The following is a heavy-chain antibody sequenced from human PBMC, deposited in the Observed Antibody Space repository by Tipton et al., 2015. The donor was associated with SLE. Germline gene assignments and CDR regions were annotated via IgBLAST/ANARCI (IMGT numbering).Heavy chain of an antibody. Sequence: TLSLTCAVYGGSISSGSYYWSWIRQPAGKGLEWIGYIYTSGSTNYNPSLKSRVTISLDTSKNQFSLKLSSVTAADTAVYYCARVHRGPLDYWGQGTLVTVSS. CDR3: ARVHRGPLDY. V-gene: IGHV4-61*09. J-gene: IGHJ4*02. CDR1: GGSISSGSYY. D-gene: IGHD1-14*01. CDR2: IYTSGST.